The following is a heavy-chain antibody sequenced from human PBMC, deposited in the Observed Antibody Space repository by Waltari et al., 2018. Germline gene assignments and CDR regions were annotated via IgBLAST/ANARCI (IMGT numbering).Heavy chain of an antibody. CDR2: ISGSGGST. CDR3: AKGDIITIFGVVIGFDY. D-gene: IGHD3-3*01. Sequence: EVQLLESGGGLVQPGGSLRLSCAASGFTFSSYAMSWVRQAPGTGLEWVSAISGSGGSTYYADSVKGRFTISRDNSKNTLYLQMNSLRAEDTAVYYCAKGDIITIFGVVIGFDYWGQGTLVTVSS. V-gene: IGHV3-23*01. CDR1: GFTFSSYA. J-gene: IGHJ4*02.